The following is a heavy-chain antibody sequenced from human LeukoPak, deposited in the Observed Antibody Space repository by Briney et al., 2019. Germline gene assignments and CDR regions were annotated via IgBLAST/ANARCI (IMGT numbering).Heavy chain of an antibody. CDR3: ARSESNGLDY. J-gene: IGHJ4*02. V-gene: IGHV6-1*01. CDR2: TYYRSRWYN. Sequence: SQTLSLTCAISGDSVSSNSAAWNWIRQSRSRGLEWLGRTYYRSRWYNHYAVSVKSRISINPDTSKNQFSLQLSSVTPEDTAVYYCARSESNGLDYWGQGTLLTVSS. D-gene: IGHD5-18*01. CDR1: GDSVSSNSAA.